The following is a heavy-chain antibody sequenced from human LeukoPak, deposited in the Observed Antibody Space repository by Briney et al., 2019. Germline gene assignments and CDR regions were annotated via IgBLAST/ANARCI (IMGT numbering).Heavy chain of an antibody. V-gene: IGHV5-51*01. Sequence: GESLKISCKGSGYSFTSYWIGWVRQMPGKGLEWMGIIYPGDSDTRYSPSFQGQVTISADKSISTAYRQWSSLKASDTAMYYCARQGVVLMVYATTGAFDIWGQGTMVTVSS. CDR1: GYSFTSYW. CDR2: IYPGDSDT. D-gene: IGHD2-8*01. J-gene: IGHJ3*02. CDR3: ARQGVVLMVYATTGAFDI.